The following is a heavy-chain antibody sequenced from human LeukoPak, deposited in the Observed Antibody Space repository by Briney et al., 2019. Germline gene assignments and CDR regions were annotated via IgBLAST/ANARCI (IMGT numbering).Heavy chain of an antibody. Sequence: PGGSLRLSCAASGFTFTTYWMTWVRQAPGKGLEWVANIKQDGSEKYYVDSVKGRFTISRDNAKNSLYLQMNSLRPEDTAVYYCARGARARGGFDQWGQGTLVTVSS. V-gene: IGHV3-7*04. J-gene: IGHJ4*02. CDR1: GFTFTTYW. CDR2: IKQDGSEK. D-gene: IGHD3-10*01. CDR3: ARGARARGGFDQ.